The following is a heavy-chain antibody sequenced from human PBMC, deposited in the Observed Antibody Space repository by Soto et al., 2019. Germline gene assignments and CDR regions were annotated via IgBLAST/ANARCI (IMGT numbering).Heavy chain of an antibody. J-gene: IGHJ4*02. Sequence: QVHLVESGGGVVQPGRSLRLSCAASGFTFNSYAMHWVRQAPGKGLEWVAVIWYDGSNKFYADSVKGRFTISRDDSKNTVYLQMGRIRVDDTALYYCARDWGGYDWGQGTLVTVSS. CDR2: IWYDGSNK. V-gene: IGHV3-33*01. CDR3: ARDWGGYD. D-gene: IGHD6-25*01. CDR1: GFTFNSYA.